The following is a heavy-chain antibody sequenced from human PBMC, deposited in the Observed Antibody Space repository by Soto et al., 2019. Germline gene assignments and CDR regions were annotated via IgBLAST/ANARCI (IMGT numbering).Heavy chain of an antibody. Sequence: GGSLRLSCAASGFTFSSYAMSWVRQAPGKGLEWVSAISGSGGSTYYADSVKGRFTISRDNSENTLSLQMNSLRAEDTAVYYCAKDQPYSSSWRATFDYWGQGTLVTVSS. CDR2: ISGSGGST. CDR1: GFTFSSYA. J-gene: IGHJ4*02. CDR3: AKDQPYSSSWRATFDY. D-gene: IGHD6-6*01. V-gene: IGHV3-23*01.